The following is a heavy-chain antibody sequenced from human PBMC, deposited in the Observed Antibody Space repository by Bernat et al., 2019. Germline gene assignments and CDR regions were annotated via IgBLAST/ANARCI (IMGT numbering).Heavy chain of an antibody. Sequence: QVQLVQSGAEVKKPGASVKVSCKASGYTLTSYGISWVRQALGQGFEWMGWISGYNGNTKYAQKLQGRVTMTTDTSTSTAYMELRSLRSDDTAVYYCAREDSSGYPTLYYFDYWGQGTLVTVSS. CDR2: ISGYNGNT. CDR1: GYTLTSYG. J-gene: IGHJ4*02. D-gene: IGHD3-22*01. CDR3: AREDSSGYPTLYYFDY. V-gene: IGHV1-18*04.